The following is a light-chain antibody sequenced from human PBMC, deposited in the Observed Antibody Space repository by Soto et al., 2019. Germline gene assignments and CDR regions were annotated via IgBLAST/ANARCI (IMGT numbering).Light chain of an antibody. CDR2: AVS. J-gene: IGLJ2*01. CDR1: SSDVGSYNY. CDR3: SSYTSSSTRCL. Sequence: QSALTQPASVSGSPGQSLTISCTGSSSDVGSYNYVSWYQQHPGKAPKLIIYAVSNRPSGVSDRFSGSKSGNTASLTISGLQAEDEADYYCSSYTSSSTRCLFGGGTKLTVL. V-gene: IGLV2-14*01.